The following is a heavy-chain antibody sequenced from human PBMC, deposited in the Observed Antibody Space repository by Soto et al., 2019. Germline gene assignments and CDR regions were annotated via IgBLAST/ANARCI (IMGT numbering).Heavy chain of an antibody. Sequence: QVQLVQSGAEVKKPGSSVKVSCKASGGTFSSYAISWVRQAPGQGLEWMGGIIPIFGTANYAQKFQGRATITADESTSTAYMELSSLRSEDTAVYYCASWGGDYSHYYYYYGMDVWGQGTTVTVSS. J-gene: IGHJ6*02. D-gene: IGHD2-21*02. CDR2: IIPIFGTA. V-gene: IGHV1-69*01. CDR3: ASWGGDYSHYYYYYGMDV. CDR1: GGTFSSYA.